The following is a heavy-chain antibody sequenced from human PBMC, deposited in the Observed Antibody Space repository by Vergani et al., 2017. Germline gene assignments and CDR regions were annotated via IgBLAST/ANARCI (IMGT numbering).Heavy chain of an antibody. CDR1: GFTFGDYA. CDR2: IRSKAYGGTT. V-gene: IGHV3-49*03. J-gene: IGHJ4*02. Sequence: VQLVESGGGLVQPGRSLRLSCTASGFTFGDYAMSWFRQAPGKGLEWVGFIRSKAYGGTTEYAASVKGRFTISRDDSKSIAYLQMNSLKTEDTAVYYCTRTYYDILTGYYPLYFDYWGQGTLVTVSS. D-gene: IGHD3-9*01. CDR3: TRTYYDILTGYYPLYFDY.